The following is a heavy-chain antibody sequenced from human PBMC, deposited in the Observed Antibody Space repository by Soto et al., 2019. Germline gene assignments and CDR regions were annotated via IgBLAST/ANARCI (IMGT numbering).Heavy chain of an antibody. V-gene: IGHV3-30*18. J-gene: IGHJ4*02. Sequence: GVSLRLSFAASGFTFSSYCMHWVRQAPGKGLEWVAVISYDGSNKYYADSVKGRFTISRDNSKNTLYLQMNSLRAEDTAVYYCAKDVGGSYPGLAVDYWGQGTLVTVSS. CDR3: AKDVGGSYPGLAVDY. D-gene: IGHD1-26*01. CDR1: GFTFSSYC. CDR2: ISYDGSNK.